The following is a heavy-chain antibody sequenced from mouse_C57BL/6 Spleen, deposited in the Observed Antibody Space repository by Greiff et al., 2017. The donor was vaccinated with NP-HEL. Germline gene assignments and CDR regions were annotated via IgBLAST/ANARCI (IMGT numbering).Heavy chain of an antibody. D-gene: IGHD2-3*01. CDR3: ARWDTLYAGYYEGAY. CDR1: GYTFTSYW. Sequence: VQLQQSGAELAKPGASVKLSCKASGYTFTSYWMHWVKQRPGQGLEWIGYINPSSGYTKYNQKFKDKATLTADKSSSTAYMQLSSLTSEGSAVYDGARWDTLYAGYYEGAYWGQGTLVTVSA. J-gene: IGHJ3*01. V-gene: IGHV1-7*01. CDR2: INPSSGYT.